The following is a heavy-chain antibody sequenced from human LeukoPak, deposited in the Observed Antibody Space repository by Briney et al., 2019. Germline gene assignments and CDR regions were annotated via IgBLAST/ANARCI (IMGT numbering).Heavy chain of an antibody. J-gene: IGHJ4*02. D-gene: IGHD1-26*01. V-gene: IGHV3-72*01. CDR3: AREEKSGSYFLGPFDY. CDR1: GFTFSDHF. CDR2: MRNKANSYTT. Sequence: GGSLRLSCAASGFTFSDHFMDCVRQSPGKGLEWVGRMRNKANSYTTEYAASVTGRFTISRDDSRNSLYMEMNSLKTEDTAVYYCAREEKSGSYFLGPFDYWGQGTLVTVSS.